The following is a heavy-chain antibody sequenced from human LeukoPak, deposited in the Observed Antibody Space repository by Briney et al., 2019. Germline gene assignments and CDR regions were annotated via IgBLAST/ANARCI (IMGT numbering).Heavy chain of an antibody. J-gene: IGHJ4*02. D-gene: IGHD2-15*01. CDR1: GYTFTDYY. CDR2: INPHSGGA. Sequence: ASVKVSCKASGYTFTDYYMHWVRQAPGQGLEWRGGINPHSGGANYEQKFQGRVSIARETSINTAYMEVSRLTSDDTAVYYCARVTWKTVVAAPHYWGQGTLVTVSS. CDR3: ARVTWKTVVAAPHY. V-gene: IGHV1-2*02.